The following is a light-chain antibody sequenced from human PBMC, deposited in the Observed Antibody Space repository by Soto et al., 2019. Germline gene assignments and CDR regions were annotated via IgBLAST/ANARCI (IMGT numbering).Light chain of an antibody. CDR2: LEGRGSY. Sequence: QLVLTQSSSASASLGSSVKLTCTLNSGHSSYIIAWHQQQPGKAPRYLMKLEGRGSYNKGSGVPDRFSGSSSGADRYLTISXXXXXXXXXXXXETWDSNINWVFGGGTKLXVL. J-gene: IGLJ3*02. V-gene: IGLV4-60*01. CDR1: SGHSSYI. CDR3: ETWDSNINWV.